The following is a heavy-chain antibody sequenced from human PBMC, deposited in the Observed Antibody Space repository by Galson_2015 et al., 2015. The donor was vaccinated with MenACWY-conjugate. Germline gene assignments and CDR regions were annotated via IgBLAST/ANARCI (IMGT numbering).Heavy chain of an antibody. D-gene: IGHD6-13*01. Sequence: SLRLSCAASGFTFDDYAMHWVRQAPGKGLEWVSLISWDGGSTYYADSVKGRFTISRDNSKNSLYLQMNSLGAEDTALYYCAKDAIAAAGTPVYYYGMDVWGQGTTVTVSS. CDR2: ISWDGGST. CDR3: AKDAIAAAGTPVYYYGMDV. V-gene: IGHV3-43D*03. J-gene: IGHJ6*02. CDR1: GFTFDDYA.